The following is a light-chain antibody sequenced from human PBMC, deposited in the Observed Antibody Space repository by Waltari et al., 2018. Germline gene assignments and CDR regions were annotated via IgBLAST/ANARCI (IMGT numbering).Light chain of an antibody. CDR3: QFYDTGLKGYV. CDR1: SSNFGAGYD. CDR2: ENI. J-gene: IGLJ1*01. Sequence: QSVLTQPPSVSGAPGQRVTISCTGSSSNFGAGYDVHWYQQLPGTAPKVLIYENINRPSGVPDRFSGSKSGTSASLAITGLQAEDEADYYCQFYDTGLKGYVFGTGTKVTVL. V-gene: IGLV1-40*01.